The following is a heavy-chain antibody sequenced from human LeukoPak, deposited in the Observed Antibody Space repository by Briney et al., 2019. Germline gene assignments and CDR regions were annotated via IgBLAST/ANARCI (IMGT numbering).Heavy chain of an antibody. V-gene: IGHV4-59*08. Sequence: RTSETLSLTCTVSGGSISSYYWSWIRQPPGKGLEWIGYIYYSGSTYYNPSLKSRVTISVDTSKNQFSLKLSSVTAADTAVYYCARLGDYSNGAYNWVDPWGQGTLVTVSS. CDR1: GGSISSYY. D-gene: IGHD4-11*01. J-gene: IGHJ5*02. CDR2: IYYSGST. CDR3: ARLGDYSNGAYNWVDP.